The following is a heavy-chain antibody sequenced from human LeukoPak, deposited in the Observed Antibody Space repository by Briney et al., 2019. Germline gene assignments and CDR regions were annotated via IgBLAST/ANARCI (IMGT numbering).Heavy chain of an antibody. D-gene: IGHD3-22*01. J-gene: IGHJ1*01. CDR3: ARAPSEIGGYYPEYFRH. CDR2: IKSDGKT. Sequence: GGSLRLSRAASGFSLSSYWMHWVRHAPGKGLVWVSRIKSDGKTNYADSVKGRFTISRDNAKNTVSLQMNSLRAEDTGVYYCARAPSEIGGYYPEYFRHWGQGTLVTVSS. V-gene: IGHV3-74*01. CDR1: GFSLSSYW.